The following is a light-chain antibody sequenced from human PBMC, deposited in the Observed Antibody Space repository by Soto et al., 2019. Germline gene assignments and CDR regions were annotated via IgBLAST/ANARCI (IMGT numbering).Light chain of an antibody. V-gene: IGKV3-11*01. CDR1: QSVNTY. J-gene: IGKJ4*01. Sequence: EIVLTQSPATLSLSPGEGATLSCRASQSVNTYLAWYQQKPGQAPRLLIYDGFNRATGIPARFSGSGSGTDFTLTISSLEPEDFAVYYCKQGGSFGGGTKVEI. CDR3: KQGGS. CDR2: DGF.